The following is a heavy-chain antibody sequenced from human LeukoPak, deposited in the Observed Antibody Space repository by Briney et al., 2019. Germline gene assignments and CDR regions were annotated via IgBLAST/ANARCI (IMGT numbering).Heavy chain of an antibody. V-gene: IGHV1-24*01. D-gene: IGHD3-22*01. CDR2: FDPEDGET. J-gene: IGHJ3*02. CDR1: GYTLTELS. CDR3: ATASTYYSGDAFDI. Sequence: ASVTVSCKVSGYTLTELSMHWVRQAPGKGLEWMGGFDPEDGETIYAQKFQGRVTMTEDTSTDTAYMELSSLRSEDTAVYYCATASTYYSGDAFDIWGQGTMVTASS.